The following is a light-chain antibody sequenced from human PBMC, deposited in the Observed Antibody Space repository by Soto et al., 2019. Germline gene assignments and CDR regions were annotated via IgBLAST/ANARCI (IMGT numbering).Light chain of an antibody. CDR3: SLNASNGSLI. Sequence: QSALTQPPSVSGSPGRSVTSSCPATTTDIDKCDSVSWYQQTPGTAPKLMSYDVNNRPTGAPDRFSGSSSVNTASLTISELQADEQTDYFCSLNASNGSLIFGPGTNVNVL. CDR2: DVN. CDR1: TTDIDKCDS. V-gene: IGLV2-18*01. J-gene: IGLJ1*01.